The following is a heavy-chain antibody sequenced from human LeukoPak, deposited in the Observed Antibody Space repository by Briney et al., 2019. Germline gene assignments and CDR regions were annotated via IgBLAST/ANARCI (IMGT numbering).Heavy chain of an antibody. D-gene: IGHD6-6*01. V-gene: IGHV3-23*01. CDR2: ISGSGGST. CDR1: GFTFSSYA. J-gene: IGHJ6*03. Sequence: PGGSLRLSCAASGFTFSSYAMSWVRQAPGKGLEWVSAISGSGGSTYYADSVKGRFTISRDNSKNTLYLQMNSLRAEDTAVYYCAVSSSAGDYMDVWGKGTTVTVSS. CDR3: AVSSSAGDYMDV.